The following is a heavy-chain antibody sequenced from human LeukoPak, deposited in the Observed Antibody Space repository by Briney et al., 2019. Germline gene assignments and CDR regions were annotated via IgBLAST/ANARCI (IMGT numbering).Heavy chain of an antibody. V-gene: IGHV4-4*07. CDR3: ARDFAPRAVAGPYYYYGMDV. J-gene: IGHJ6*02. Sequence: KTSETLSLTCNVSGASVSRNYWNWIRQSAGTGLEWIGRILASGSTNYNPSLRSRVTLAMDTSKNQFSLKLSSVTAADTAVYYCARDFAPRAVAGPYYYYGMDVWGQGTTVTVSS. CDR2: ILASGST. D-gene: IGHD6-19*01. CDR1: GASVSRNY.